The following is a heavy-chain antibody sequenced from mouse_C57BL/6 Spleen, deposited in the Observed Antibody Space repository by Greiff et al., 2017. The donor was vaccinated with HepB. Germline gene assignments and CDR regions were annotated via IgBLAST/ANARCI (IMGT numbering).Heavy chain of an antibody. CDR2: ISYDGSN. V-gene: IGHV3-6*01. J-gene: IGHJ1*03. Sequence: EVKLVESGPGLVKPSQSLSLTCSVTGYSITSGYFWYWIRQFPGNKLEWMGYISYDGSNNYNPSLKNRISITRDTSKNQFFLKLNSVTTEDTATYYCAREDYGYDGSGYFDVWGTGTTVTVSS. CDR1: GYSITSGYF. D-gene: IGHD2-2*01. CDR3: AREDYGYDGSGYFDV.